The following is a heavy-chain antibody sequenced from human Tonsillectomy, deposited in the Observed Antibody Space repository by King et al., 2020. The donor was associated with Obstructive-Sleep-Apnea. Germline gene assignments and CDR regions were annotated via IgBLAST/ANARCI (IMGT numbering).Heavy chain of an antibody. Sequence: VQLVESGGGVVQPGRSLRLSCGASGFTFSNYVMHWVRQAPGKGLEWVALILYDGSDKYYADSVKGRFTISRDNSKNTVHLQMNRLRAEDTAVYYCARDPSYNGRVNYFDYWGQGTLVTVSS. CDR2: ILYDGSDK. CDR3: ARDPSYNGRVNYFDY. V-gene: IGHV3-30*04. J-gene: IGHJ4*02. D-gene: IGHD1-1*01. CDR1: GFTFSNYV.